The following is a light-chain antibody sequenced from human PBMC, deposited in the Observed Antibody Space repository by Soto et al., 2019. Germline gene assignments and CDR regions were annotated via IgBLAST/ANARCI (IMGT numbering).Light chain of an antibody. V-gene: IGKV1-5*03. J-gene: IGKJ4*01. CDR3: QQYNSYPLT. CDR2: KAS. CDR1: QSISSW. Sequence: DIQMTQSPSTLSTSVGDRVTITCRASQSISSWLAWYQQKPGKAPKLLIYKASSLESGVPSRFSGSGSGTEFTLTTSSLQSDDFATYYCQQYNSYPLTFGEGTKVEIK.